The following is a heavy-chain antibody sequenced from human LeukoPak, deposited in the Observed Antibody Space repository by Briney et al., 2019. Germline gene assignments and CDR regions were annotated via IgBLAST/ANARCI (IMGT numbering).Heavy chain of an antibody. J-gene: IGHJ3*02. CDR3: ARFPSEYCSSTSCYGDAFDI. CDR2: IIPIFGTA. D-gene: IGHD2-2*01. V-gene: IGHV1-69*13. CDR1: GGTFSSYA. Sequence: SVKVSYKASGGTFSSYAISWVRQAPGQGLEWMGGIIPIFGTANYAQKFQGRVTITADESTSTAYMELSSLTSEDTAVYYCARFPSEYCSSTSCYGDAFDIWGQGTMVTVSS.